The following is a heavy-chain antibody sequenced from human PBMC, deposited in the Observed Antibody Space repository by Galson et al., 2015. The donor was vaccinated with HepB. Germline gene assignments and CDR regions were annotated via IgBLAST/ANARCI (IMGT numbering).Heavy chain of an antibody. V-gene: IGHV4-59*13. CDR1: GDSITSDY. CDR2: IYYSGGT. Sequence: ETLSLTCTVSGDSITSDYWSWIRQAPGKGLEWIGFIYYSGGTRYNPSLKSRVAMSVDTSKRQFSLKLSSVTAADTAIYYCARGASSIKWDLPANHFKHWGQGILVTVSS. J-gene: IGHJ4*02. D-gene: IGHD1-26*01. CDR3: ARGASSIKWDLPANHFKH.